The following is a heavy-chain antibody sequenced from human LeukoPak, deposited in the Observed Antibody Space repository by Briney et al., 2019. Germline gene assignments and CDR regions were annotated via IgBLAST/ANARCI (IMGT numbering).Heavy chain of an antibody. V-gene: IGHV3-23*01. CDR2: LSGSGDST. CDR3: AKEVWSAMYYFDF. CDR1: GFTFRSYD. Sequence: GGSLRLSCATSGFTFRSYDMSWVRQAPGKGLEWVSTLSGSGDSTYYADSVKGRFTISRDNSKNTLFLQMNSMRAEDTAVYYCAKEVWSAMYYFDFWGQGTLVTVSS. D-gene: IGHD2-2*01. J-gene: IGHJ4*02.